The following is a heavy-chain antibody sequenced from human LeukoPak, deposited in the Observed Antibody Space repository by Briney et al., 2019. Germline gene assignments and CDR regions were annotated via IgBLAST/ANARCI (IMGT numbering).Heavy chain of an antibody. J-gene: IGHJ3*02. Sequence: PGGSLRLSCAASGFTFSSYAMHWVRQAPGKGLEWVAVISYDGSNKYYADSVKGRFTISRDNSKNTLYLQMNSLRAEDTAVYYCARDNVGATTADAFDIWGQGTMVTVSS. CDR1: GFTFSSYA. V-gene: IGHV3-30*04. CDR3: ARDNVGATTADAFDI. D-gene: IGHD1-26*01. CDR2: ISYDGSNK.